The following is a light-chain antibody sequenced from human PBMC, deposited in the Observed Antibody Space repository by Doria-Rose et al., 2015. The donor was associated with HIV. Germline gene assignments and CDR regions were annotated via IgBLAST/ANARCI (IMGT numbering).Light chain of an antibody. J-gene: IGKJ3*01. Sequence: XXAXXNCKSNXXLLYTSKNYLAWYQQKPGQPPKLLIYWASTRQSGVPARXSGSGSGTDFPLTISSPEAEDVAVYYCQQYYDTPSFGPGTTVDIK. V-gene: IGKV4-1*01. CDR2: WAS. CDR3: QQYYDTPS. CDR1: XXLLYTSKNY.